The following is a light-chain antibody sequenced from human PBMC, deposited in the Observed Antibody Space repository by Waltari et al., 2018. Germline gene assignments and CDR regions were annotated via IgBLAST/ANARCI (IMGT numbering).Light chain of an antibody. CDR3: RSPSTNNVVV. CDR2: DVN. V-gene: IGLV2-14*01. J-gene: IGLJ2*01. Sequence: QSALTQPAPVSASPGQSITLSCTGTSGDLGGSDFVSWYQHHPGRAPQVLIFDVNQRPSGISDRFSGSKAGNTASLTISGLQAEDDADYYCRSPSTNNVVVFGGGTKVTVL. CDR1: SGDLGGSDF.